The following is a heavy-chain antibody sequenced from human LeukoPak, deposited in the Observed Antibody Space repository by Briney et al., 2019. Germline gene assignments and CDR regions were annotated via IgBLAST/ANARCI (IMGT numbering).Heavy chain of an antibody. Sequence: PSETLSLTCAVYGGSFSGYYWSWIRQPPGKGLEWIGEINHSGSTNYNPSLKSRVTISVDTSKNQFSLKLISVTAADTAVYYCVRQAGGWWGQGTLVTVSS. CDR2: INHSGST. V-gene: IGHV4-34*01. J-gene: IGHJ4*02. CDR3: VRQAGGW. CDR1: GGSFSGYY.